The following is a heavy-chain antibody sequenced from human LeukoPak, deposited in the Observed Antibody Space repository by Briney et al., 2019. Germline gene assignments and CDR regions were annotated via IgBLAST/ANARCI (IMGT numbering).Heavy chain of an antibody. D-gene: IGHD6-25*01. Sequence: TSGTLSLTCTVSGDSINSLDLWSWVRQPPGKGLEWIGYIYHSGSTYYNPSLKSRVTISVDRSKNQFSLKLSSVTAADTAVYYCASSRIAAAGGFDYWGQGTLVTVS. J-gene: IGHJ4*02. CDR1: GDSINSLDL. V-gene: IGHV4-4*02. CDR2: IYHSGST. CDR3: ASSRIAAAGGFDY.